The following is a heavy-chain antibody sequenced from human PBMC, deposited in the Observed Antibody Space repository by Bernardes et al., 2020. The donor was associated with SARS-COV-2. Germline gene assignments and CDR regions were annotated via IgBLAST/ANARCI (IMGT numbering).Heavy chain of an antibody. V-gene: IGHV3-23*01. CDR2: ISGSGGST. D-gene: IGHD3-3*01. CDR1: GFTFSNYA. Sequence: GSLRLSCAASGFTFSNYAISWVRQAPGKGLEWVSAISGSGGSTYYADSVKGRFTISRDNSKNTLYLQMNSLRAEDTAVYYCAKDPYYDFWSGYYLDYWGQGTLVTVSS. CDR3: AKDPYYDFWSGYYLDY. J-gene: IGHJ4*02.